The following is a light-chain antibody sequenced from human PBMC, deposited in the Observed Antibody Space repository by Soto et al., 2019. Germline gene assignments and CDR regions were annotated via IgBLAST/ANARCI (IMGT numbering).Light chain of an antibody. Sequence: DLQMTQSPSSLSASIGDRVTITCQASQDISNYLNWFQQKPGKAPRLLIYDASTLETGVPSRFSGSGSGTDFTFTISSLQPEDIATYYCHQYAHLPRAFGQGTKLEIK. V-gene: IGKV1-33*01. CDR3: HQYAHLPRA. CDR1: QDISNY. CDR2: DAS. J-gene: IGKJ2*01.